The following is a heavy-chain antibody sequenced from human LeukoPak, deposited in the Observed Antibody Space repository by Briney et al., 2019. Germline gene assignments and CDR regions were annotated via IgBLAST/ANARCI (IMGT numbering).Heavy chain of an antibody. CDR1: GYSISSGYY. CDR3: ASLMVRGVS. D-gene: IGHD3-10*01. Sequence: SETLSLTCAVSGYSISSGYYWGWIRQPPGKGLEWIGSIYHSGSTYYNPSLKSRVTISVDTSKNQFSLKLSSVTAADTAVYCFASLMVRGVSWGQRTLVTVSS. V-gene: IGHV4-38-2*01. CDR2: IYHSGST. J-gene: IGHJ5*02.